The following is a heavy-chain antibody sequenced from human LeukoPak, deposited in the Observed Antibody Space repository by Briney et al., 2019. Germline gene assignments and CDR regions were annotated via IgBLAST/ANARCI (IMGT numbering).Heavy chain of an antibody. CDR3: ARDPISRKIDY. J-gene: IGHJ4*02. D-gene: IGHD2-2*01. CDR2: INPSGGST. V-gene: IGHV1-46*01. CDR1: GYTFTSYY. Sequence: ASVKVSCKASGYTFTSYYMHWVRQAPGQGLEWMGIINPSGGSTSHAQKFQGRVTMTRDTSTSTVYMELRSLRSDDTAVYYCARDPISRKIDYWGQGTLVTVSS.